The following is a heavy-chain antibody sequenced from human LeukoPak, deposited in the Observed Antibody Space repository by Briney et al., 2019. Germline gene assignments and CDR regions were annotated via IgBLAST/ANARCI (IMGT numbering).Heavy chain of an antibody. V-gene: IGHV3-48*03. CDR1: GFTFSSYE. CDR3: ASRMIVVVTPGYFDY. CDR2: ISSSGSTI. J-gene: IGHJ4*02. D-gene: IGHD3-22*01. Sequence: GGLRLSCAASGFTFSSYEMNWVRQAPGKGLEWVSYISSSGSTIYYADSVKGRFTISRDNAKNSLYLQMNSLRAEDTAVYYCASRMIVVVTPGYFDYWGQGTLVTVSS.